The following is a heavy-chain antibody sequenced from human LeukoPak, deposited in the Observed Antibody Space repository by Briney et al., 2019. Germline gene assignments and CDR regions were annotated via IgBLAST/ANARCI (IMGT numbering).Heavy chain of an antibody. J-gene: IGHJ5*02. Sequence: GESLKISCKGSGYSFTSYWIGWVRQMPGKGLEWMGIIYPGDSDTRYSPSFQGQVTISADKSISTAYPQWSSLKASDTAMYYCARHKGDSSGLNWFDPWGQGTLVTVSS. D-gene: IGHD3-22*01. CDR2: IYPGDSDT. CDR3: ARHKGDSSGLNWFDP. CDR1: GYSFTSYW. V-gene: IGHV5-51*01.